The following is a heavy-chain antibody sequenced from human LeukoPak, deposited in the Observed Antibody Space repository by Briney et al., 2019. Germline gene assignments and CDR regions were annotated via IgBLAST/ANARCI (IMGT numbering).Heavy chain of an antibody. CDR2: IYYSGST. CDR1: GGSISSGDYY. D-gene: IGHD3-10*01. V-gene: IGHV4-30-4*01. Sequence: SETLSLTCTVSGGSISSGDYYWSWIRQPPGKGLEWIGYIYYSGSTYYNPSLKSRVTISVDTSKNQFSLKLSSVTAADTAVYYCARGPLQTIMVRAWFDPWGQGTLVTVSS. J-gene: IGHJ5*02. CDR3: ARGPLQTIMVRAWFDP.